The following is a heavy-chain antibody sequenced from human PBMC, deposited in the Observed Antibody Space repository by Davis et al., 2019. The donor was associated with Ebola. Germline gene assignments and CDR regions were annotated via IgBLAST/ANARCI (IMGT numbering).Heavy chain of an antibody. CDR3: ARPYYYFWSGYFDY. CDR1: GFTFSSYW. Sequence: GESLKISCAASGFTFSSYWMSWVRQAPGKGLEWVANIKQDGSEKYYVDSVKGRFTISRDNAKNSLYLQMNSLRAEDTAVYYCARPYYYFWSGYFDYWGQGTLVTVSS. J-gene: IGHJ4*02. V-gene: IGHV3-7*03. CDR2: IKQDGSEK. D-gene: IGHD3-3*01.